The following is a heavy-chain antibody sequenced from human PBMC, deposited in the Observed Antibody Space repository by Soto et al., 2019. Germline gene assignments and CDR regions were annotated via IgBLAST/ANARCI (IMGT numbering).Heavy chain of an antibody. CDR1: GYTFTGYY. D-gene: IGHD5-18*01. J-gene: IGHJ4*02. V-gene: IGHV1-2*04. CDR2: INPNSGGT. CDR3: ARAADTAMVEILDY. Sequence: ASVKVSCKASGYTFTGYYMHWVRQAPGQGLEWMGWINPNSGGTNYAQKFQGWVTMTRDTSISTAYMELSRLRSDDTAVYYCARAADTAMVEILDYWGQGTLVTVSS.